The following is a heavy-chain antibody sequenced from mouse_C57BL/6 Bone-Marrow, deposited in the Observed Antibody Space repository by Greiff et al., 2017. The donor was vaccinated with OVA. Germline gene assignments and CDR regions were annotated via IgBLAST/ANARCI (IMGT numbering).Heavy chain of an antibody. CDR3: ARGYDYSSYWYFDV. D-gene: IGHD2-4*01. CDR1: GFTFSDFY. Sequence: EVKLQESGGGLVQSGRSLRLSCATSGFTFSDFYMEWVRQAPGKGLEWIAASRNNANDYTTEYSASVKGRFIVSRDTSQSILYLQMNALRAEDTAIYYCARGYDYSSYWYFDVWGTGTTVTVSS. V-gene: IGHV7-1*01. J-gene: IGHJ1*03. CDR2: SRNNANDYTT.